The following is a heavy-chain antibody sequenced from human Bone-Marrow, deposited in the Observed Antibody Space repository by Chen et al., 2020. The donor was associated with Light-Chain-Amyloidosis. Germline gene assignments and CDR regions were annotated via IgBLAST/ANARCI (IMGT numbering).Heavy chain of an antibody. CDR3: ARRRDGYNFDY. CDR1: GSTFPNYW. J-gene: IGHJ4*02. D-gene: IGHD2-21*01. CDR2: IYPDDSDA. V-gene: IGHV5-51*01. Sequence: GSGSTFPNYWIGWVRQMPGKGLEWMGVIYPDDSDARYSXSFEGXXTXSXXXXXXXXXXXXXXXXXXXXXXXYCARRRDGYNFDYWGQGTLVTVSS.